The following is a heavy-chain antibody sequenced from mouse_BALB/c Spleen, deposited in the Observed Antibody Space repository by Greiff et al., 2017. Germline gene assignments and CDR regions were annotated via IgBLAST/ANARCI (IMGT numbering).Heavy chain of an antibody. J-gene: IGHJ2*01. CDR1: GYAFTNYL. V-gene: IGHV1-54*03. CDR2: INPGSGGT. Sequence: QVQLQQSGAELVRPGTSVKVSCKASGYAFTNYLIEWVKQRPGQGLEWIGVINPGSGGTNYNEKFKGKATLTADKSSSTAYMQLSSLTSDDSAVYFCARSGDRGYFDDWGQGTTLTVSS. CDR3: ARSGDRGYFDD. D-gene: IGHD3-3*01.